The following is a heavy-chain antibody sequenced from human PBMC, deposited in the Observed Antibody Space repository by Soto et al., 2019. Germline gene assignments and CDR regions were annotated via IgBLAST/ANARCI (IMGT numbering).Heavy chain of an antibody. CDR3: ARQVYSSSIADFDY. D-gene: IGHD6-6*01. CDR2: IYYSGST. J-gene: IGHJ4*02. Sequence: SETLSLTCTVSGGSISSSSYYWGWIRQPPGKGLEWVGSIYYSGSTYYNPSLKSRVTISVDTSKNQFSLKLSSVTAADTAVYYCARQVYSSSIADFDYWGQGTLVTVSS. CDR1: GGSISSSSYY. V-gene: IGHV4-39*01.